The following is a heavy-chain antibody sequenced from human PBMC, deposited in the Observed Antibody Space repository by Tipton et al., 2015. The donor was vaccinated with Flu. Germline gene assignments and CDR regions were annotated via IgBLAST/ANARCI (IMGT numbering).Heavy chain of an antibody. CDR2: IHTSGTT. Sequence: TLFLTCTVSGGSISSYCCSRFRQFPGKGLEWIGFIHTSGTTEYNPSLRSRVTTSVDTSKSQFSLTLSSVTAADTAVYHCAREGYDSSGYFIDYWGQGTLVTVSA. CDR3: AREGYDSSGYFIDY. CDR1: GGSISSYC. J-gene: IGHJ4*02. D-gene: IGHD3-22*01. V-gene: IGHV4-59*01.